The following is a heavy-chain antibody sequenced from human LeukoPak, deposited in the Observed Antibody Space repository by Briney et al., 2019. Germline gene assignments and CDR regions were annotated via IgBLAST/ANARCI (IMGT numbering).Heavy chain of an antibody. CDR1: GYTFTSYY. Sequence: ASVKVSCKASGYTFTSYYMHWVRQAPGQGLEWMGIINPSGGSTSYAQKFQGRVTMTRDMSTSTVYMELSSLRSDDTAVYYCARAWYYDYVWGSYAINFWGQGTLVTVSS. J-gene: IGHJ4*02. V-gene: IGHV1-46*01. D-gene: IGHD3-16*01. CDR3: ARAWYYDYVWGSYAINF. CDR2: INPSGGST.